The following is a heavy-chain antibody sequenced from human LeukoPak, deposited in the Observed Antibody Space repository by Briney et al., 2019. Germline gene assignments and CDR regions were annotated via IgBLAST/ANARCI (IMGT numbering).Heavy chain of an antibody. CDR1: EYNFAHYW. D-gene: IGHD2-2*01. J-gene: IGHJ4*02. Sequence: GESLKISCKGFEYNFAHYWIGWVRQMPGKGLEWMGIIYGGDSDTRYNPSFQGQVTMSADKSISTAYLQWSSLEASDTAMYYCARRFSSSTPIAGFDYWGQGTLVTVSS. CDR2: IYGGDSDT. V-gene: IGHV5-51*01. CDR3: ARRFSSSTPIAGFDY.